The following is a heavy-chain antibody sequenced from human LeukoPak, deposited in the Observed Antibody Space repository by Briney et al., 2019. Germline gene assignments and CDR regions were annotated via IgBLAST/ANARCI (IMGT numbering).Heavy chain of an antibody. CDR3: AGHPAGLKFFDY. J-gene: IGHJ4*02. CDR1: GGSISSYF. V-gene: IGHV4-59*01. Sequence: PSQTLSLTCTVSGGSISSYFWSWIRQPPGKGLEWIGYIYYSGSTNYNPSLKSRVIISVDTSKKQFSLNLTSVTAADTAVYYCAGHPAGLKFFDYWGQGTLVTVSS. D-gene: IGHD5-24*01. CDR2: IYYSGST.